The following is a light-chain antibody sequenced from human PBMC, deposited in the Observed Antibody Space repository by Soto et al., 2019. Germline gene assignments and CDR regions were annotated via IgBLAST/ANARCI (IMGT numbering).Light chain of an antibody. CDR3: QQYNSYRT. CDR1: QSISSW. J-gene: IGKJ1*01. CDR2: AAS. V-gene: IGKV1-5*01. Sequence: DIQMTQSPSTLSASVGDRVTITCRASQSISSWLAWYQQKPGKAPKLLIFAASSLQSGVPSRFSGSRSGPDFTLTISSLQPEDFATYYCQQYNSYRTFGQGTKVDIK.